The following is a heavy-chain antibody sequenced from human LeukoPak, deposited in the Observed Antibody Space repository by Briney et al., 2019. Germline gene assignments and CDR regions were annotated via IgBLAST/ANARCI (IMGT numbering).Heavy chain of an antibody. CDR3: ARDYDSIHAFDI. CDR2: INSDGSST. D-gene: IGHD5-12*01. CDR1: GFTFSSYW. Sequence: GGSLRLSCAASGFTFSSYWMHWVRQAPGKGLVWVSRINSDGSSTSYADSVKGRFTISRDNAKNTLYLQMNSLRAEDTAVYYRARDYDSIHAFDIWGQGTMVTVSS. J-gene: IGHJ3*02. V-gene: IGHV3-74*01.